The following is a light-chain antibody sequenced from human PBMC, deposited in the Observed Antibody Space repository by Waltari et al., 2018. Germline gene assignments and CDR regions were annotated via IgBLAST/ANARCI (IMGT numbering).Light chain of an antibody. Sequence: QSALTQPASVSGSPGQSITISCTGTSSDVGDYNFISWYQQHPGKAPQLIISQVNRRPSGVSNCFSGSKSGNTASLTISELQAEDGADYYCSSYTTSNTLWVFGGGTKLTVL. CDR3: SSYTTSNTLWV. CDR1: SSDVGDYNF. V-gene: IGLV2-14*01. CDR2: QVN. J-gene: IGLJ3*02.